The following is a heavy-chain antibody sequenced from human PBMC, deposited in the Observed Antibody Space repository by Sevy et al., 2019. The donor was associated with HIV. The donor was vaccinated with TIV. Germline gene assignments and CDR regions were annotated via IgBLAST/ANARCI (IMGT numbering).Heavy chain of an antibody. CDR3: ASVDPRGRAFDI. J-gene: IGHJ3*02. CDR2: TRNKANSYTT. V-gene: IGHV3-72*01. CDR1: GFTFSDHY. D-gene: IGHD2-21*01. Sequence: GGSLRLSCAASGFTFSDHYMDWVRQAPGKGLEWVGRTRNKANSYTTEYAASVKGRFTISRDDSKNSLYLQMNSLKTEETAVYYCASVDPRGRAFDIWGQGTMVTVSS.